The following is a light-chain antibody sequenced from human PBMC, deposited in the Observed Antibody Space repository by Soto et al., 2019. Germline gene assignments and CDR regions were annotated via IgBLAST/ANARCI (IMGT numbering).Light chain of an antibody. CDR3: QQYDTFSGT. CDR2: AAS. V-gene: IGKV1-6*01. J-gene: IGKJ1*01. CDR1: QGIRND. Sequence: AIQMTQSPSSLSASVGDRVTITCRASQGIRNDLGWYQQKPGKAPKLLIYAASALPRGVPARFSDSGSGTKITLTIASLQPDDFATYYYQQYDTFSGTFGLGTKVEN.